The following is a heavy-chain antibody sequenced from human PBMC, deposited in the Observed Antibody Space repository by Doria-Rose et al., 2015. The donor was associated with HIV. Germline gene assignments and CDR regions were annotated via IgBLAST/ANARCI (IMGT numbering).Heavy chain of an antibody. D-gene: IGHD2-2*01. CDR1: G. V-gene: IGHV3-33*06. CDR2: IWYDGSNK. Sequence: GMHWVRQAPGKGLEWVAVIWYDGSNKYYGDSVKGRFTISRDNSKNTLYLQMNSLRVEDTAVYFCAKDTSGWRTGSDYWGQGTLVTVSS. CDR3: AKDTSGWRTGSDY. J-gene: IGHJ4*02.